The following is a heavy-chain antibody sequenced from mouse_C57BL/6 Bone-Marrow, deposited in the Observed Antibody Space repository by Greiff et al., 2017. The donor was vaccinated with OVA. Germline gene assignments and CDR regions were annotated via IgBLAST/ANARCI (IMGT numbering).Heavy chain of an antibody. J-gene: IGHJ4*01. CDR1: GFSLTSYG. D-gene: IGHD3-2*02. CDR3: AKRGSCYGYYAMDY. CDR2: IWRGGST. Sequence: VKLMESGPGLVQPSQSLSITCTVSGFSLTSYGVHWVRQSPGKGLEWLGVIWRGGSTDYNAAFMSRLSITKDNSKSQVFFKMNSLQADDTAIYYCAKRGSCYGYYAMDYWGQGTSVTVSS. V-gene: IGHV2-5*01.